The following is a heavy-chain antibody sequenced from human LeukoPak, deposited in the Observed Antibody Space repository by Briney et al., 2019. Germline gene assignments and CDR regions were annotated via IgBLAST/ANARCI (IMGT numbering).Heavy chain of an antibody. CDR3: ARGGPGYYLDY. Sequence: GGSLRLSCAASGFTFSSYGMHWVRQAPGKGLEWVAVIWYDGSNKYYADSVKGRFTISRDNSKNTLYLQMNSLRAEDTAVYYCARGGPGYYLDYWGQGTLVTVSP. J-gene: IGHJ4*02. CDR1: GFTFSSYG. CDR2: IWYDGSNK. V-gene: IGHV3-33*01.